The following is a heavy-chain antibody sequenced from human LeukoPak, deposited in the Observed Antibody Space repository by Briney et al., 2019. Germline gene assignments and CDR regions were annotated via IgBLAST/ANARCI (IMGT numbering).Heavy chain of an antibody. CDR1: GFTFSSYG. J-gene: IGHJ4*02. D-gene: IGHD2-21*02. Sequence: AGGSLRLSCAASGFTFSSYGMHWVRQAPGKGLEWVAVISYDGSNKYYADSVKGRFTISRDNSKNTLYLQMNSLSAEDTAVYYCEKDLGGSGDYRPYWGQGSVVTVSS. CDR3: EKDLGGSGDYRPY. CDR2: ISYDGSNK. V-gene: IGHV3-30*18.